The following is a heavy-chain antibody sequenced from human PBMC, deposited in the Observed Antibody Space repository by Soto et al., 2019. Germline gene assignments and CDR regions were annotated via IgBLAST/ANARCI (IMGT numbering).Heavy chain of an antibody. D-gene: IGHD3-10*01. J-gene: IGHJ4*02. V-gene: IGHV3-23*01. CDR2: ISGSGGST. CDR3: AKVSVLWFGVEGIEFDY. Sequence: EVQLLESGGGLVQPGGSLRLSCAASGFTFSSYAMSWVRQAPGKGLEWVSAISGSGGSTYFADSVKGRFTISRDNSKNTLYLQMNSLRAEDTAVYYCAKVSVLWFGVEGIEFDYWGQGTLVTVSS. CDR1: GFTFSSYA.